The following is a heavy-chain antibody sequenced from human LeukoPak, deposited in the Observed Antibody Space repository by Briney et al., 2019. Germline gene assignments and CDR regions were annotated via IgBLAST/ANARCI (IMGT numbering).Heavy chain of an antibody. CDR1: GFTFSSYA. D-gene: IGHD1-26*01. CDR3: AKSGGSYPYYFDY. V-gene: IGHV3-23*01. J-gene: IGHJ4*02. CDR2: ISGSGDNT. Sequence: GGSLRLSCAASGFTFSSYAMSWVRQAPGKGLEWVSAISGSGDNTYYADFVKGRFTISRDNSKNTLYLQMNSLRAEDTAVYYCAKSGGSYPYYFDYWGQGTLVTVSS.